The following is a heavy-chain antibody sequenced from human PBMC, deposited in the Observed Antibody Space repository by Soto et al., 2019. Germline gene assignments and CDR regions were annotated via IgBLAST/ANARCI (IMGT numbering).Heavy chain of an antibody. CDR1: GFTFSSYA. V-gene: IGHV3-23*01. CDR3: AKDDDYSSGWYGRHYDY. D-gene: IGHD6-19*01. CDR2: ISGSGGST. J-gene: IGHJ4*02. Sequence: SLRLSCAASGFTFSSYAMSWVRQAPGKGLEWVSAISGSGGSTYYADSVKGRFTISRDNFKNTLYLQMNSLRAEDTAVYYCAKDDDYSSGWYGRHYDYWGQGTLVTVSS.